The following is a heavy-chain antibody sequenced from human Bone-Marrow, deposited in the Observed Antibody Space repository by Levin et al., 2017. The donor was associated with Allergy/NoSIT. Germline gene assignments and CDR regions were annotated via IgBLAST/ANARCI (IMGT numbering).Heavy chain of an antibody. CDR3: ARIYDSTGYYSGVGTFDM. V-gene: IGHV3-7*01. CDR2: IHLDGSER. J-gene: IGHJ3*02. Sequence: LSLTCAASAFTFDAYWMTWVRQAPGKGLEWVAYIHLDGSERYYVDSVKGRFTISRDNAKNSLYLHMNSLRAEDTAVYYCARIYDSTGYYSGVGTFDMWGRGTMVTVSS. D-gene: IGHD3-22*01. CDR1: AFTFDAYW.